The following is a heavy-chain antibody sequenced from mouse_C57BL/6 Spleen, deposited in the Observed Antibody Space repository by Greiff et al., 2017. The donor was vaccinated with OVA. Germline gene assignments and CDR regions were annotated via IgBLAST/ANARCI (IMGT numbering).Heavy chain of an antibody. CDR2: ISDGGSYT. Sequence: EVKLVESGGGLVKPGGSLKLSCAASGFTFSSYAMSWVRQTPEKRLEWVATISDGGSYTYYPDTVKGRFTISRDNAKNNLYLQMSHLKSEDTAMYYCARDEGAWDALAYWGQGTLVTVSA. CDR3: ARDEGAWDALAY. J-gene: IGHJ3*01. D-gene: IGHD4-1*01. V-gene: IGHV5-4*01. CDR1: GFTFSSYA.